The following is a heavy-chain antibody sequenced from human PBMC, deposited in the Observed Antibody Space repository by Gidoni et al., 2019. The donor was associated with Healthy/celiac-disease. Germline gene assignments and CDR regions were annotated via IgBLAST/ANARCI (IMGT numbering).Heavy chain of an antibody. V-gene: IGHV4-39*01. CDR1: GGSISSSSYY. CDR2: IYYSGST. J-gene: IGHJ4*02. Sequence: QLQLQESGPGLVKPSATLSLTCTVSGGSISSSSYYWGWIRQPPGKGLEWIGSIYYSGSTYYNPSLKSRVTISVDTSKNQFSLKLSSVTAAETAVYYCARHPHLFDSSGWYWGQGTLVTVSS. CDR3: ARHPHLFDSSGWY. D-gene: IGHD6-19*01.